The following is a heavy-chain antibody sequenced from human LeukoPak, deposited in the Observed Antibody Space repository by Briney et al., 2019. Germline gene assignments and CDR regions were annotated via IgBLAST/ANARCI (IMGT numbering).Heavy chain of an antibody. CDR3: ARDTSGYRRGSFDY. V-gene: IGHV4-59*01. D-gene: IGHD3-22*01. J-gene: IGHJ4*02. Sequence: PSETLSLTCTVSGGSISSYYWSWIRQPPGKGLEWIGYIYYGGSTSYNPSLKSRVTISVDTSNNQFSLKLSSVTAADTAVYYCARDTSGYRRGSFDYWGRGTLVTVSS. CDR1: GGSISSYY. CDR2: IYYGGST.